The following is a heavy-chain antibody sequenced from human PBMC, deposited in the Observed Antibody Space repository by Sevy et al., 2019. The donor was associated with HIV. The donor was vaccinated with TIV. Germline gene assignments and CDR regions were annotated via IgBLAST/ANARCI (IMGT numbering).Heavy chain of an antibody. Sequence: SETLSLTCAVYGGSFSGYYWSWIRQPPGKGLEWIGEINHSGSTKYNPSLKSRVTISVDTSKNQFSLKLSSVTAADTAVYYCASGLGYCSGGSCYSVRRTYYYGMDVWCQGTTVTVSS. J-gene: IGHJ6*02. D-gene: IGHD2-15*01. CDR3: ASGLGYCSGGSCYSVRRTYYYGMDV. CDR1: GGSFSGYY. CDR2: INHSGST. V-gene: IGHV4-34*01.